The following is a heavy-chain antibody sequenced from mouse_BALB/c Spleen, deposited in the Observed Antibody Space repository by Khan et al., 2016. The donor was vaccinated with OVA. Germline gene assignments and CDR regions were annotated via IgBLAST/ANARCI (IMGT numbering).Heavy chain of an antibody. CDR3: AKEGAYYRSDGCFAY. V-gene: IGHV1-4*01. D-gene: IGHD2-14*01. CDR1: GYTFTTYT. J-gene: IGHJ3*01. CDR2: IIHSTDYT. Sequence: QIQLVQSGAELARPGASVKISCKASGYTFTTYTIHWVKQRPGQGLEWIGYIIHSTDYTTYNQKFKDKATLTADKSSSTAYMQLSSLTSDDSAGYYGAKEGAYYRSDGCFAYWGQGTLVTVSA.